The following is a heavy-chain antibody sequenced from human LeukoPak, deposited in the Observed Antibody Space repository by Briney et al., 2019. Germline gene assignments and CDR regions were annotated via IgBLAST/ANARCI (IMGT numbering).Heavy chain of an antibody. Sequence: SSETLSLTCAVYGGSFSGYYWSWIRQPPGKGLEWIGEINHSGSTNYNPSLKSRVTISVDTSRNQFSLKLSSVTAADTAVYYCARGRRAVAGTCWFDPWGQGTLVTVSS. CDR2: INHSGST. V-gene: IGHV4-34*01. CDR3: ARGRRAVAGTCWFDP. D-gene: IGHD6-19*01. CDR1: GGSFSGYY. J-gene: IGHJ5*02.